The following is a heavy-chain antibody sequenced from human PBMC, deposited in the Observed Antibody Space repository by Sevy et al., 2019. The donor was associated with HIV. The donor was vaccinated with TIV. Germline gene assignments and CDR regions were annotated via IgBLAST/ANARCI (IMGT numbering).Heavy chain of an antibody. D-gene: IGHD3-3*02. V-gene: IGHV3-9*01. J-gene: IGHJ5*02. CDR3: AKDMRRVLAAVTGWFDP. Sequence: GGSLRLSCAASGFTFDDYAMHWVRQAPGKGLEWVSGISGNSGSIGYADSVKGRFTISRDNAKNSLYLQMNSLRAEDTALYYCAKDMRRVLAAVTGWFDPWGQGTLVTVSS. CDR2: ISGNSGSI. CDR1: GFTFDDYA.